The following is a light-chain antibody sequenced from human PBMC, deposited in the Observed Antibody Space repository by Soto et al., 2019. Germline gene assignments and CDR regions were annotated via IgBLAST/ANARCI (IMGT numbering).Light chain of an antibody. J-gene: IGKJ2*01. Sequence: EIVMTQSPATLSVSPGERATLSCRASQTVTNNLAWYQQKPGQAPRLLIWGASNGATGVPARFSGSGSGTEFTLTISSLQSEDFAVYYCQQSYGWPRTFGQGTKVEI. CDR1: QTVTNN. V-gene: IGKV3-15*01. CDR2: GAS. CDR3: QQSYGWPRT.